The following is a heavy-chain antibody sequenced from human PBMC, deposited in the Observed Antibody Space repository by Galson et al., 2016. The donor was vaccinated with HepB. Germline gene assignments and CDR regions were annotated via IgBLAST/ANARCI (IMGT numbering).Heavy chain of an antibody. J-gene: IGHJ5*02. D-gene: IGHD6-13*01. CDR2: INTDGTGT. CDR3: ARAVGYRSHWYGWLDP. V-gene: IGHV3-74*01. CDR1: GFTFSSFW. Sequence: SLRLSCAASGFTFSSFWMHWVRQVPGKGLVWVSRINTDGTGTTYADSVKGRFTISRDNAKNPLYLQMNSLTAEDTAVYYCARAVGYRSHWYGWLDPWGQGTLVTVPS.